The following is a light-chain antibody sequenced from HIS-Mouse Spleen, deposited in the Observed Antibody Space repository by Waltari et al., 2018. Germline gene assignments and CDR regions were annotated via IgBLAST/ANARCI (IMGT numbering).Light chain of an antibody. CDR3: SSYTSSSTV. CDR2: EVS. CDR1: SSDVGRYNP. J-gene: IGLJ1*01. V-gene: IGLV2-18*02. Sequence: QSALTQPPSVSGSPGQSVTISCTGPSSDVGRYNPVSWYQQPPGTAPKLMIYEVSNRPSGVPDRFSGSKSGNTASLTISGLQAEDEADYYCSSYTSSSTVFGTGTKVTVL.